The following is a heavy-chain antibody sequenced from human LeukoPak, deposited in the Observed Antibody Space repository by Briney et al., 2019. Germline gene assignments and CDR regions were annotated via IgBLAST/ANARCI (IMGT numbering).Heavy chain of an antibody. CDR1: GFTFSTYG. D-gene: IGHD3-10*01. Sequence: GGSLRLSCEASGFTFSTYGMHWVRQAPGKGLEWVAFIRFDGTNKYYADSVKGRLTISRDNSKNTLYLQMNSLRAEDTAVYYCAGPSSSGVGYWGQGTLVTVSS. V-gene: IGHV3-30*02. CDR3: AGPSSSGVGY. J-gene: IGHJ4*02. CDR2: IRFDGTNK.